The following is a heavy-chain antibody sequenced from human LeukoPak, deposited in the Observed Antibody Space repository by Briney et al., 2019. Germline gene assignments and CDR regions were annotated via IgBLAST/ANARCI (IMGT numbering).Heavy chain of an antibody. Sequence: SETLSLTCTVSGGSISNDYWSWIRQPPGKGLEWIGYIFYSGSTNYNPSLKSRVTMSVDTSKNQFSLRLNYVTAADTAVYYCARDSSTVTTRHFDYWGQGTLVTVSS. CDR3: ARDSSTVTTRHFDY. V-gene: IGHV4-59*01. J-gene: IGHJ4*02. D-gene: IGHD4-17*01. CDR1: GGSISNDY. CDR2: IFYSGST.